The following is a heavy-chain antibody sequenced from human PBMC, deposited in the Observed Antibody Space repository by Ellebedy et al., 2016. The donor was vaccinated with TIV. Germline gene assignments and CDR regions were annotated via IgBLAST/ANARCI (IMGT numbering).Heavy chain of an antibody. CDR1: GFSFTNAW. V-gene: IGHV3-15*07. D-gene: IGHD3-9*01. CDR3: VTDLGANGRHYFAFDD. J-gene: IGHJ4*02. Sequence: GESLKISCAASGFSFTNAWMNWVRQVPGKGLEWVGRIQRISDGGTTHYAEPVKGRFTISRDDSKTTLFLQMNSLKIEDTAVYYCVTDLGANGRHYFAFDDWGQGALVTVSS. CDR2: IQRISDGGTT.